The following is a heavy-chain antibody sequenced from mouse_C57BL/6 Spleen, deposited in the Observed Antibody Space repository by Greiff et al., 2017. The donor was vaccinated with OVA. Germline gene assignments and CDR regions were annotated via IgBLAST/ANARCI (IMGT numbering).Heavy chain of an antibody. CDR3: ARDSKGYYFDY. CDR1: GYTFTSYW. CDR2: IDPSDSYT. D-gene: IGHD2-5*01. Sequence: QVQLQQSGAELVKPGASVKLSCKASGYTFTSYWMQWVKQRPGQGLEWIGEIDPSDSYTNYNQKFKGKATLTVDTSSSTAYMQLSSLTSEDSAVYYCARDSKGYYFDYWGQGTTLTVSS. V-gene: IGHV1-50*01. J-gene: IGHJ2*01.